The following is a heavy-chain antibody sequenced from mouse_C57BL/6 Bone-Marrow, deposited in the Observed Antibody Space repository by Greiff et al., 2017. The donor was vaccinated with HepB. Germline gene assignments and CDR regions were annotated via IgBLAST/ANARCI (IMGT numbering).Heavy chain of an antibody. CDR3: ARDRNYKAGDAMDY. Sequence: QVQLQQPGAELVMPGASVKLSCKASGYTFTSYWMHWVKQRPGQGLEWIGEIDPSDSYTNYNQKFKGKSTLTVDKSSSTAYMQLSSLTSEDSAVYYCARDRNYKAGDAMDYWGKGTSVTVSS. V-gene: IGHV1-69*01. D-gene: IGHD2-5*01. CDR1: GYTFTSYW. CDR2: IDPSDSYT. J-gene: IGHJ4*01.